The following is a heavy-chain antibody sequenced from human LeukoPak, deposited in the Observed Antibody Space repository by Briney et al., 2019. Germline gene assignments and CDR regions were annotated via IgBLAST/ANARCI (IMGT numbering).Heavy chain of an antibody. V-gene: IGHV4-59*12. CDR3: ARVPVLRYFDWLSSVRPFDY. CDR2: IYYSGST. D-gene: IGHD3-9*01. Sequence: SETLSLTCTVSGGSISSYYWSWIRQPPGKGLEWIGDIYYSGSTNYNASLKSRVTMSVDTSKNQFSLKLSSVTAADTAVYYCARVPVLRYFDWLSSVRPFDYWGQGTLVTVSS. J-gene: IGHJ4*02. CDR1: GGSISSYY.